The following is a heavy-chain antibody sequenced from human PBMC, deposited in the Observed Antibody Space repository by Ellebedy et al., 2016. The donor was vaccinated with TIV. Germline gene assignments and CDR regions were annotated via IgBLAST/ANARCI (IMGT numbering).Heavy chain of an antibody. D-gene: IGHD3-3*01. CDR1: GGSISSYY. CDR2: IYYSGST. J-gene: IGHJ3*02. CDR3: ARVEYDFWSGSNPSASYDAFDI. Sequence: MPSETLSLTCTVSGGSISSYYWSWIRQPPGKGLEWIGYIYYSGSTNYNPSLKSRVTISVDTSKNQFSLKLSSVTAADTAVYYCARVEYDFWSGSNPSASYDAFDIWGQGTMVTVSS. V-gene: IGHV4-59*01.